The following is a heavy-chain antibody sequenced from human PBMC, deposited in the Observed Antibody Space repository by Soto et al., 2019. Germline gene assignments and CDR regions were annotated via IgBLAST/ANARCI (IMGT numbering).Heavy chain of an antibody. J-gene: IGHJ4*02. CDR2: ISSSSSYI. CDR3: ARDLYSSSPWNDY. V-gene: IGHV3-21*01. D-gene: IGHD6-13*01. Sequence: EVQLVESGGGLVKPGGSLRLSCAASGFTFSSYSMNWVLQAPGKGLEWDSSISSSSSYIYYADSVKGRFTISGDNAKNSLYLQMNSLRAEDTAVYYWARDLYSSSPWNDYWGQGTLVTVAS. CDR1: GFTFSSYS.